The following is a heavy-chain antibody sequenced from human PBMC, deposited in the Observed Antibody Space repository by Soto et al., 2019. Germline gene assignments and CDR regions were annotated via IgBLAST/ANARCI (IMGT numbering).Heavy chain of an antibody. Sequence: EXSVKLAFKVSGYTLTELSMDWVRQAPGKGLEWMGGFDPEDGETIYAQKFQCRVTMTEDTSTDTAYMELSSLRSEDTAVYYCATPPSRDPGYYYYYGMDVCGQGTTVTVSS. V-gene: IGHV1-24*01. CDR1: GYTLTELS. CDR2: FDPEDGET. CDR3: ATPPSRDPGYYYYYGMDV. D-gene: IGHD3-10*01. J-gene: IGHJ6*02.